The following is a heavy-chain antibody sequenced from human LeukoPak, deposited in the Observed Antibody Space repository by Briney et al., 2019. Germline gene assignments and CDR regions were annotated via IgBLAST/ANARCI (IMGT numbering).Heavy chain of an antibody. Sequence: GRSLRLSCAASGFTFSSYGMHWVRQAPGKGLEWVALMPYDGSDKYYADSVKGRFTISRDNSKNTLYLQMNSLRVEDTAIYYCARDLKMKYCDFWGQGTLVTVSS. J-gene: IGHJ4*02. D-gene: IGHD5-24*01. CDR1: GFTFSSYG. CDR3: ARDLKMKYCDF. V-gene: IGHV3-33*05. CDR2: MPYDGSDK.